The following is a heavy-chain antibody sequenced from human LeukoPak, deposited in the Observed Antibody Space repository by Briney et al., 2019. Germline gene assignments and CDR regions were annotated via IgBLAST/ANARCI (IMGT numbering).Heavy chain of an antibody. CDR2: IIPIFGTA. CDR1: YA. D-gene: IGHD6-13*01. V-gene: IGHV1-69*01. J-gene: IGHJ4*02. Sequence: YAIXGVXQXAGXGVEWMGGIIPIFGTANYAQKFQGRVTITADESTSTAYMELSSLRSEDTAVYYCARAAAGTIDYWGQGTLVTVSS. CDR3: ARAAAGTIDY.